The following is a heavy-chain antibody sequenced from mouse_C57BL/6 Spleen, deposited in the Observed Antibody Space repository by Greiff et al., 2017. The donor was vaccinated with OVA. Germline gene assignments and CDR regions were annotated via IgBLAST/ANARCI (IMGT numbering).Heavy chain of an antibody. CDR1: GYTFTDYN. J-gene: IGHJ4*01. CDR3: ARGGDMVTRAMDY. D-gene: IGHD2-2*01. CDR2: INPNNGGT. Sequence: EVQGVESGPELVKPGASVKIPCKASGYTFTDYNMDWVKQSHGKSLEWIGDINPNNGGTIYNQKFKGKATLTVDKSSSTAYMELRSLTSEDTAVYYCARGGDMVTRAMDYWGQGTSVTVSS. V-gene: IGHV1-18*01.